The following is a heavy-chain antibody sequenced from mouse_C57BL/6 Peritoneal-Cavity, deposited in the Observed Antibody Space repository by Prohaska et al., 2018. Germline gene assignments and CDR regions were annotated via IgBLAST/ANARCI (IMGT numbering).Heavy chain of an antibody. CDR2: INSYGSAI. CDR3: MRYGNYWYFDV. J-gene: IGHJ1*03. Sequence: EVQLLETGGGLVQPGWSRGLSCEGSGFTFSGFWMSWVRQTPGKTLEWIGDINSYGSAINDAPSIKDRFTIFRDNDKSTLYLQMSNVRSEDTATYFCMRYGNYWYFDVWGTGTTVTVSS. CDR1: GFTFSGFW. D-gene: IGHD2-1*01. V-gene: IGHV11-2*01.